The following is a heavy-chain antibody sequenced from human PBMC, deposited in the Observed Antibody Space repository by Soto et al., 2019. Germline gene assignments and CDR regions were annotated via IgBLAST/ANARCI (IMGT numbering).Heavy chain of an antibody. V-gene: IGHV3-23*01. CDR2: ISGSGSST. Sequence: PVGSLRLSCAASGFTFNSYAMSWVRQAPGKGLEWVSAISGSGSSTYYPDSVKGRFTISRDNSKNTLYLQMNSLSAEDTALYYCAKDLRVGSGSSRVNYFDSWGQGTLVTVSS. J-gene: IGHJ4*02. CDR1: GFTFNSYA. D-gene: IGHD1-26*01. CDR3: AKDLRVGSGSSRVNYFDS.